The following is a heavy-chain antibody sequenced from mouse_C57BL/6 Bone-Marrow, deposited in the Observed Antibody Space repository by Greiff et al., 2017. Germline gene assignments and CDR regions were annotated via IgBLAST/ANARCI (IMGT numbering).Heavy chain of an antibody. J-gene: IGHJ2*01. V-gene: IGHV7-3*01. Sequence: EVQGVESGGGLVQPGGSLSLSCAASGFTFTDYYMSWVRQPPGKALEWLGFIRNKANGYTTEYSASVKGRFTISRDNSQSILYLHMNALRADDSATYYCARYTPDGYYPYWGQGTTLTVSS. D-gene: IGHD2-3*01. CDR1: GFTFTDYY. CDR2: IRNKANGYTT. CDR3: ARYTPDGYYPY.